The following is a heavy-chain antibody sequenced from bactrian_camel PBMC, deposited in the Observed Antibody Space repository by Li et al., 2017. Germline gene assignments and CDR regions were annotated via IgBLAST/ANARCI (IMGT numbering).Heavy chain of an antibody. V-gene: IGHV3S1*01. CDR1: LSTMSPYC. Sequence: HVQLVESGGGSVRPGGSLRLSCVVSLSTMSPYCVAWLRQAPGKEREGIAAMNQGGAKTYYADSVKGRFTISQDNAKNTLYLQMNSLKPEDTAMYYCAADSKYEKVLVQWVELFDIQGQGTQVTVS. CDR2: MNQGGAKT. J-gene: IGHJ4*01. D-gene: IGHD3*01.